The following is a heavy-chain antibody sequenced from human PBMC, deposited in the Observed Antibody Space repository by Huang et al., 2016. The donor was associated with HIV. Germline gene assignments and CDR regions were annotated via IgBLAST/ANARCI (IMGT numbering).Heavy chain of an antibody. V-gene: IGHV3-21*01. CDR1: GFSLKSCN. D-gene: IGHD5-18*01. CDR2: ITKSVTTI. Sequence: EVRLTESGGGLVKPGGTLRLSCAASGFSLKSCNMNWVRQAPGSGRECMSSITKSVTTIYYKNSMRGRFVISRDNARNPLYLQMNRLRPEETAIYYCVSDLKDTVSSIDVFDMWGQGTLVTVSS. J-gene: IGHJ3*02. CDR3: VSDLKDTVSSIDVFDM.